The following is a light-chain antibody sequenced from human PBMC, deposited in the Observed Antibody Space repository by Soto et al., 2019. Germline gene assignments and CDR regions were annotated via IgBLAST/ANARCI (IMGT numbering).Light chain of an antibody. CDR2: GAS. CDR3: QQYNNWPKT. CDR1: QSVSSY. V-gene: IGKV3D-15*01. Sequence: EIVLTQSPATLSLSPGERATLSCRASQSVSSYLAWYQQKPGQAPRLLIYGASTRATGIPARFSGSGSGTEFTLTISSLQSEDFAVYYCQQYNNWPKTFGPGTKVDI. J-gene: IGKJ1*01.